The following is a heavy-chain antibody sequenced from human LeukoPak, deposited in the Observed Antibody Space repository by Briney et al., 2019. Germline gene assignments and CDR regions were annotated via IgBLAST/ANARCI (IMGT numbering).Heavy chain of an antibody. J-gene: IGHJ4*02. CDR3: ARDYPSYYDSSGYHDY. CDR1: GYTFTSYD. V-gene: IGHV1-18*01. Sequence: GASVKVSCKASGYTFTSYDISWVRQAPGQGLEWMGWISAYNGNTNYAQKLQGRVTMTTDTSTSTAYMELRSLRSDDTAVYYCARDYPSYYDSSGYHDYWGQGTLVTVSS. D-gene: IGHD3-22*01. CDR2: ISAYNGNT.